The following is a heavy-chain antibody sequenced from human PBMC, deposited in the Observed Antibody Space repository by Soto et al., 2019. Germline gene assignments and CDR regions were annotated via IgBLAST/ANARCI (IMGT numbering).Heavy chain of an antibody. CDR2: ISGSGGST. J-gene: IGHJ4*02. V-gene: IGHV3-23*01. Sequence: EVQLLESGGGLVQPGGSLRLSCAASGFTFSSYAMRWVRQAPVKGLEWVSAISGSGGSTYYADSVKGRFTISRDNSKNTMYLQINSLRAEDTAVDYCSRRGSGSYYDYWGQGTRVTVSS. CDR3: SRRGSGSYYDY. D-gene: IGHD1-26*01. CDR1: GFTFSSYA.